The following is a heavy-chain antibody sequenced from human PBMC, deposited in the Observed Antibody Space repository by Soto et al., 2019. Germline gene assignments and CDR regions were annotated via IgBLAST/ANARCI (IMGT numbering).Heavy chain of an antibody. J-gene: IGHJ5*02. V-gene: IGHV1-69*12. CDR2: IIPIFGTA. CDR3: AGVPCGGSCPADWFDP. CDR1: GGTFSSYA. Sequence: QVQLVQSGAEVKKPGSSVKVSCKASGGTFSSYAISWVRQAPGQGLEWMGGIIPIFGTANYAQKFQGRVPIPADESTSAAYRERSSLSPEDTAVFYWAGVPCGGSCPADWFDPWAREPWSPSPQ. D-gene: IGHD2-15*01.